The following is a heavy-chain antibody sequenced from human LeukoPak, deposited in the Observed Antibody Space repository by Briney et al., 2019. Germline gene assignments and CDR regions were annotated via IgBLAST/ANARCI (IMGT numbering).Heavy chain of an antibody. D-gene: IGHD2-21*01. CDR3: ARSVVARRRSGMDV. Sequence: ASVKVSCKASGYTFTSYDINWVRQATGQGLEWMGWMNPNSGNTGYAQKFQGRVTMTRNTSISTANMELSSLRSEDTAVYYCARSVVARRRSGMDVWGQGTTVTVSS. CDR1: GYTFTSYD. V-gene: IGHV1-8*01. J-gene: IGHJ6*02. CDR2: MNPNSGNT.